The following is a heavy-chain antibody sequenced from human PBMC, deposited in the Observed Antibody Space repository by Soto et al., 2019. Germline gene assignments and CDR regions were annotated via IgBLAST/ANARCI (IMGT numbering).Heavy chain of an antibody. Sequence: SETLSLTCTVSGGSISSSSYYWGWIRQPPGKGLEWIGSIYYSGSTYYNPSLKSRVTISVDTSKNQFSLKLSSVTAADTAVYYCARAPKRGAGIDYWGQGTLVTVSS. D-gene: IGHD6-13*01. CDR3: ARAPKRGAGIDY. CDR2: IYYSGST. J-gene: IGHJ4*02. V-gene: IGHV4-39*01. CDR1: GGSISSSSYY.